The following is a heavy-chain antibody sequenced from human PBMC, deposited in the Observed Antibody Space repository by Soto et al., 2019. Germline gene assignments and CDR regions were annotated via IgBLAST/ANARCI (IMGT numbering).Heavy chain of an antibody. D-gene: IGHD6-6*01. Sequence: SETLSLTCTVSGGSISSSSYYWGWIRQPPGKGLEWIGSIYYSGSTYYNPSLKSRVTISVDTSKNQFSLKLSSVTAADTAVYYCARRRGIAARGWFDPWGQGTLVTVSS. CDR1: GGSISSSSYY. CDR3: ARRRGIAARGWFDP. J-gene: IGHJ5*02. CDR2: IYYSGST. V-gene: IGHV4-39*01.